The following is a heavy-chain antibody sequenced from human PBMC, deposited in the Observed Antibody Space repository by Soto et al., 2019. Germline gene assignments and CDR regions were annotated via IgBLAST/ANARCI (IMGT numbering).Heavy chain of an antibody. V-gene: IGHV3-23*01. CDR2: ISGSGGST. CDR1: GFAFSSYA. D-gene: IGHD6-13*01. CDR3: AKDLPAAGIFEY. Sequence: GGSLRLSCAVSGFAFSSYAMSWVRQAPGKGLEWVSAISGSGGSTYYADSVKGRFTISRDNSKDTLYLQMSSLRAEDTAVYYCAKDLPAAGIFEYWGQGTLVTVSS. J-gene: IGHJ4*02.